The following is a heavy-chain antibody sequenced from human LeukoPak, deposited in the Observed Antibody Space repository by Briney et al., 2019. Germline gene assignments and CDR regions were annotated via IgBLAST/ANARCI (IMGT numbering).Heavy chain of an antibody. CDR1: GFTFSSYW. CDR3: ARLDDSSGEGAFDI. J-gene: IGHJ3*02. D-gene: IGHD3-22*01. Sequence: PGGSLRLSCAASGFTFSSYWMSWVRQAPGKGLEWVANIKQGGGEKYYVDSVKGRFTISRDNAKNSVYLEMNSLRAEDTAVYYCARLDDSSGEGAFDIWGQGTMVTVSS. V-gene: IGHV3-7*01. CDR2: IKQGGGEK.